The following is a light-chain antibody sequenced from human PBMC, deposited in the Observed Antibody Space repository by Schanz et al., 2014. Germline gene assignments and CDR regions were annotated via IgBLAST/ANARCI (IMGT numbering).Light chain of an antibody. CDR2: DAS. Sequence: EIVLTQSPGTLSLSPGERATLSCRASQSVSSYLAWYQQKPGQAPRLLIYDASNRATGIPARFSGSGSGTDFTLTISSLEPEDFAVYYCQQRSNWPPAFGGGTKVELK. J-gene: IGKJ4*01. CDR1: QSVSSY. V-gene: IGKV3-11*01. CDR3: QQRSNWPPA.